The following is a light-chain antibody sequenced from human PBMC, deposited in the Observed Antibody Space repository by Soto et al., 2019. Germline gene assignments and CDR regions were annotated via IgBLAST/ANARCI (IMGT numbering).Light chain of an antibody. J-gene: IGKJ3*01. Sequence: EILFRQSPSTLPLSPGEGVTLSCRASQSVTVNSLAWYQQKPGQTPRLLIYAASTRAAAVPDRFTGSVSGTDFALTISRLEPEDFGVYYCQQYGDSPLTSGPGTKVDIK. V-gene: IGKV3-20*01. CDR1: QSVTVNS. CDR3: QQYGDSPLT. CDR2: AAS.